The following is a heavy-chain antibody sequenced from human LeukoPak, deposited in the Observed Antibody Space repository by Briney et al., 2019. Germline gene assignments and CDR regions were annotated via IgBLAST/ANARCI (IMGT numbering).Heavy chain of an antibody. D-gene: IGHD2-15*01. Sequence: SETLSLTCAVSGGSFSGYYWSWIRQPPGKGLEWIGSIYYSGSTYYNPSLKSRVTISVDTSKNQFSLKLSSVTAADTAVYYCARQYCSGGSCYSAFDYWGQGTLVTVSS. CDR3: ARQYCSGGSCYSAFDY. CDR1: GGSFSGYY. CDR2: IYYSGST. V-gene: IGHV4-39*01. J-gene: IGHJ4*02.